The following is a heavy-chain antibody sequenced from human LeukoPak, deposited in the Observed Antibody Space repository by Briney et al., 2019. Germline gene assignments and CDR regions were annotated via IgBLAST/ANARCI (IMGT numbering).Heavy chain of an antibody. J-gene: IGHJ4*02. V-gene: IGHV3-30-3*01. D-gene: IGHD1-14*01. CDR3: AKDRRLTERGSYFDY. Sequence: GGSLRLSCAASGFTFSSYAMHWVRQAPGKGLEWVAVISYDGSNKYYADSVKGRFTISRDNSKNTLYLQMNSLRAEDAAVYYCAKDRRLTERGSYFDYWGQGTLVTVSS. CDR2: ISYDGSNK. CDR1: GFTFSSYA.